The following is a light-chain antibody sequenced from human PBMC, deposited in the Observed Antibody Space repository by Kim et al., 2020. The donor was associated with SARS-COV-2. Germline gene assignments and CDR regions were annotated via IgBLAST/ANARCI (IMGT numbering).Light chain of an antibody. Sequence: EIVLTQSPGTLSLSPGERATFSCRASQSVRSNYLAWYQQKPGQAPRLLIYGAATRATGIPDRFSGSGSGTDFTLTISRLEPKDFAVFYCQVYDTSPPSYTFGQGTKLEI. CDR1: QSVRSNY. J-gene: IGKJ2*01. CDR2: GAA. CDR3: QVYDTSPPSYT. V-gene: IGKV3-20*01.